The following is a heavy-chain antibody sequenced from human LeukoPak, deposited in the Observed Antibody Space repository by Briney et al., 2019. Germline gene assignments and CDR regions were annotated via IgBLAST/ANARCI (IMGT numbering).Heavy chain of an antibody. CDR1: GYTFNSYD. J-gene: IGHJ6*02. Sequence: GASVKVSCKASGYTFNSYDINWVRQATGQGLEWMGWMNPNSGNTGYAQKFQGRVTMTRNTSISTAYMELSSLRSEDTAVYYCARGTQFGYYYGMDVWGQGTTVTVSS. CDR3: ARGTQFGYYYGMDV. D-gene: IGHD3-10*01. CDR2: MNPNSGNT. V-gene: IGHV1-8*01.